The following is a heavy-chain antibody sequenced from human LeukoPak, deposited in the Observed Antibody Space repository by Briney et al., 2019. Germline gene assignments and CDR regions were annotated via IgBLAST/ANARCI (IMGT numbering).Heavy chain of an antibody. CDR2: ISSSSRTI. V-gene: IGHV3-48*01. D-gene: IGHD3-9*01. CDR3: AKSLALPSDWENYYFDY. Sequence: GGSLRLSCAGSGFTFSGNSMNWVRQAPGKGLEWVSYISSSSRTIYYADSVKGRFTISRDNAKNSLYLQMNSLRAEDTAVYYCAKSLALPSDWENYYFDYWGQGTLVTVSS. J-gene: IGHJ4*02. CDR1: GFTFSGNS.